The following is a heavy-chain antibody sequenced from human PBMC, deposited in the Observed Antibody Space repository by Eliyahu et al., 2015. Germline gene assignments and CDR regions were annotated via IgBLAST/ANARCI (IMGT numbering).Heavy chain of an antibody. CDR2: IDWDDDK. V-gene: IGHV2-70*01. CDR1: GFSLSTSGMC. D-gene: IGHD4-17*01. Sequence: QVTLRESGPALVKPTQTLTLTCTFSGFSLSTSGMCVSWIRQPPGKALEWLALIDWDDDKYYSTSLKTRLTISKDTSKNQVVLTMTNMDPVDTATYYCARMYYGTVTTPLFDYWGQGTLVTVSS. CDR3: ARMYYGTVTTPLFDY. J-gene: IGHJ4*02.